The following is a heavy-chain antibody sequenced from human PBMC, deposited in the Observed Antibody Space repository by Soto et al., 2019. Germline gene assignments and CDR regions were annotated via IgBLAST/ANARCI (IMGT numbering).Heavy chain of an antibody. D-gene: IGHD6-19*01. Sequence: GGSLRLSCAASGFTFSSYAMHWVRQAPGKGLEWVAVISYDGSNKYYADSVKGRFTISRDNSKNTLYLQMNSLRAEDTAVYYCRSIAVAGTFDYWGQGTLVTVSS. V-gene: IGHV3-30-3*01. J-gene: IGHJ4*02. CDR1: GFTFSSYA. CDR3: RSIAVAGTFDY. CDR2: ISYDGSNK.